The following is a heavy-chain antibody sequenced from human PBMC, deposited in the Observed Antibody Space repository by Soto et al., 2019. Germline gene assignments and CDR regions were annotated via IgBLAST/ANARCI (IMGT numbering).Heavy chain of an antibody. CDR3: ARDGYGDYGY. CDR2: ISTYNGNT. D-gene: IGHD4-17*01. CDR1: GYTFTSNG. Sequence: QVQLVQSGAEVKKPGTSVKVSCKASGYTFTSNGISWVRQAPGQGLEWMGWISTYNGNTNYAQKLQGRATMTRDTSTSIAYMELRDLRSDDAAVYYCARDGYGDYGYWGQGSLVTVSS. J-gene: IGHJ4*02. V-gene: IGHV1-18*01.